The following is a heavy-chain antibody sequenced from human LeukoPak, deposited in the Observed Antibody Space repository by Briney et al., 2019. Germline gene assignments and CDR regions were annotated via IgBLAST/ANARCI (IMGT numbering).Heavy chain of an antibody. Sequence: GGSLRLPCAASGFTVSSNYMSWVRQAPGKGLEWVSVIYSGGSTYYADSAKGRFTISRDNSKNTLYLQMNSLRAEDTAVYYCARVVTGDYFDYWGQGTLVTVSS. D-gene: IGHD2-21*02. V-gene: IGHV3-53*01. J-gene: IGHJ4*02. CDR2: IYSGGST. CDR3: ARVVTGDYFDY. CDR1: GFTVSSNY.